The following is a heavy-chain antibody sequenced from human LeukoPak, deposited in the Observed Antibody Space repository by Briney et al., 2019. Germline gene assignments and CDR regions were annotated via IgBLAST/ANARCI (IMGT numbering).Heavy chain of an antibody. V-gene: IGHV1-69*04. Sequence: GASAKVSCKASGGTFSSYAISWVRQAPGQGLEWMGRIIPILGIANYAQKFQGRVTITADKSTSTAYMELSSLRSEDTAVYYCARARIAAAGLFDYWGQGTLVTVSS. CDR3: ARARIAAAGLFDY. J-gene: IGHJ4*02. D-gene: IGHD6-13*01. CDR2: IIPILGIA. CDR1: GGTFSSYA.